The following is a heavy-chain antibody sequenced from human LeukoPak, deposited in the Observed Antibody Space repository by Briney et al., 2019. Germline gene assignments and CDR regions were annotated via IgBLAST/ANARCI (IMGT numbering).Heavy chain of an antibody. V-gene: IGHV3-23*01. J-gene: IGHJ4*02. D-gene: IGHD6-19*01. CDR2: ISGSGGST. CDR1: GFTFSSYA. CDR3: AKGSGWYV. Sequence: SGASLRLSCAASGFTFSSYAMSWVRQAPGKGLEWVPVISGSGGSTEYADSVKGRFTISRDNSKNTLYLQMNSLRAEDTAVYYCAKGSGWYVWGQGTLVTVSP.